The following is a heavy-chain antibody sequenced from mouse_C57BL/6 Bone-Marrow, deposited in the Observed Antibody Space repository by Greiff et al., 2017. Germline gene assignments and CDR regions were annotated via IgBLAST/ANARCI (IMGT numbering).Heavy chain of an antibody. CDR1: GFTFSDYG. D-gene: IGHD1-2*01. CDR3: ARPHYYGRWYVDV. Sequence: EVQLVESGGGLVQPGGSLKLSCAASGFTFSDYGMAWVRQAPRKGPEWVAFISNLAYSIYYADTVTGRFTISRENAKNTLYLEMSSLRSEDTAMYDGARPHYYGRWYVDVWGTGTTVTVSS. J-gene: IGHJ1*03. V-gene: IGHV5-15*01. CDR2: ISNLAYSI.